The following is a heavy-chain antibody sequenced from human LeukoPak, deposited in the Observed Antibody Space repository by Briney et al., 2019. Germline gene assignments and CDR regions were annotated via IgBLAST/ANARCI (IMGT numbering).Heavy chain of an antibody. CDR2: ITSSSSYM. J-gene: IGHJ4*02. V-gene: IGHV3-21*01. CDR3: ARDPAGDDY. D-gene: IGHD7-27*01. CDR1: GFTFSSYN. Sequence: PGGSLRLSCAASGFTFSSYNMNWVRQAPGKGLEWVSSITSSSSYMYYADSVKGRFTISRDNAKNALYLQMNSLRAEDTAVYCCARDPAGDDYWGQGTLVTVSS.